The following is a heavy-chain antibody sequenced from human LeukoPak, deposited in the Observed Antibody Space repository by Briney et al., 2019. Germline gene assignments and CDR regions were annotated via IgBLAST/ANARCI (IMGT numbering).Heavy chain of an antibody. V-gene: IGHV3-23*01. CDR3: AKDQGYYDSSRIV. Sequence: GGSLRLSFAASGFTFISYAMSWVRQAPGKGLEGVSAISGSGGSTYYADSVKGHLTISRDNSKNTLYLQMSSLRAEDTAVYYCAKDQGYYDSSRIVWGQGTLVTVSS. J-gene: IGHJ4*02. CDR2: ISGSGGST. CDR1: GFTFISYA. D-gene: IGHD3-22*01.